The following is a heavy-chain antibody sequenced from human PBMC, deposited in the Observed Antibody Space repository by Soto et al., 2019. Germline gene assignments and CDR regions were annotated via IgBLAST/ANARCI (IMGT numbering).Heavy chain of an antibody. CDR2: IYTSGST. V-gene: IGHV4-4*07. J-gene: IGHJ5*02. CDR1: GGSISSYY. D-gene: IGHD6-13*01. Sequence: SETLSLTCTVSGGSISSYYWSWIRQPAGKGLEWIGRIYTSGSTNYNPSLKSRVTMSVDTSKNQFSLKLSSVTAADTAVYYCARDCRGTGYSSSWYWFDPWGQGTLVTVSS. CDR3: ARDCRGTGYSSSWYWFDP.